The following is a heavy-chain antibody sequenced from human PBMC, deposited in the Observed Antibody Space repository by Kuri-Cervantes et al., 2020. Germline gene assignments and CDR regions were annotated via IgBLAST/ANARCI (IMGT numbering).Heavy chain of an antibody. CDR1: GGSISSSSYY. J-gene: IGHJ4*02. Sequence: GSLRLSCTVSGGSISSSSYYWGWFPQPPGKGLEWSGSIYYSGSTYYNPSLKSRVTISVDTSKNQFSLKLSSVTAADTAVYYCAKDLMRGFYCGCGNCYNDYWGQGTLVTVSS. CDR2: IYYSGST. CDR3: AKDLMRGFYCGCGNCYNDY. V-gene: IGHV4-39*02. D-gene: IGHD2-15*01.